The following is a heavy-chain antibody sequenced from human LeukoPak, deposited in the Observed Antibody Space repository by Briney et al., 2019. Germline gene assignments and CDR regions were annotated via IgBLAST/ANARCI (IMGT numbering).Heavy chain of an antibody. V-gene: IGHV5-51*01. CDR3: ARLWVATLDS. J-gene: IGHJ4*02. CDR1: GYSFSNYW. Sequence: GESLKISCKGSGYSFSNYWIVWVRQMPGKGLEWMGIIYPGDSDTRYSPSFQGQVTISADKSISTAYLQWSSLKASDTAMYYCARLWVATLDSWGQGTLVTVSS. CDR2: IYPGDSDT. D-gene: IGHD5-12*01.